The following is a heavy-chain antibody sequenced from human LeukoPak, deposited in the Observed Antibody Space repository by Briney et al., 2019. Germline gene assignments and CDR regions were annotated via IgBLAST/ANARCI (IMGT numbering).Heavy chain of an antibody. CDR3: ARGMYYDFWSGHFDY. D-gene: IGHD3-3*01. Sequence: GRSLRLSCAAPGLSFSSYGIHWVRQAPGKGLEWVAFTSYDGSNKYYADSVKGRFTISRDNSKNTVFLQVNSLRAEDTAVYYCARGMYYDFWSGHFDYWGQGTLVTVSS. V-gene: IGHV3-30-3*01. CDR1: GLSFSSYG. CDR2: TSYDGSNK. J-gene: IGHJ4*02.